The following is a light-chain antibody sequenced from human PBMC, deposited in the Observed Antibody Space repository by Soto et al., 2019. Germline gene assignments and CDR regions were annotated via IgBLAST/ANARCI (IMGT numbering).Light chain of an antibody. Sequence: EIVVTQSQATLSVSPGERATLSCRASQSVSSNLAWYQQKPGQAPRLLIYGASTRATGIPARFSGSGSGTEFTLTISSLQSEDFAVYYCQQYNNWPRWTFGQRTKVDI. J-gene: IGKJ1*01. CDR1: QSVSSN. CDR2: GAS. V-gene: IGKV3-15*01. CDR3: QQYNNWPRWT.